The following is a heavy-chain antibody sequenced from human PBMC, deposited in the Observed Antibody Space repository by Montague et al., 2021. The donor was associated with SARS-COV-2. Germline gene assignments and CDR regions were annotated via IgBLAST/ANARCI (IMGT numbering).Heavy chain of an antibody. J-gene: IGHJ6*02. V-gene: IGHV4-59*01. CDR1: GGSISSYY. Sequence: SETLSLTCTVSGGSISSYYWSWIRQPPGKGLEWIGYINYSGSTNYNPSLKSRVTISVDTSKNQFSLKLSSVTAADTAVYYYARGGGVCDYVCGSYCRRSTHYCMDAWGQGTTVTVSS. D-gene: IGHD3-16*01. CDR3: ARGGGVCDYVCGSYCRRSTHYCMDA. CDR2: INYSGST.